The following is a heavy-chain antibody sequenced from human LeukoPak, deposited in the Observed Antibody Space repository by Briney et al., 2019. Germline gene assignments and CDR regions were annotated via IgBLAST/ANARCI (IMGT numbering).Heavy chain of an antibody. D-gene: IGHD4-17*01. Sequence: GGSLRLSCAASGFTFSSYSMNWVRQAPGKGLEWVSYISVSTTMIYYADSVKGRFTISRDNAKNLLYLQMNSLRAEDTAVYYCARDDGDYAHPVDYWGQGTLVTVSS. CDR2: ISVSTTMI. J-gene: IGHJ4*02. V-gene: IGHV3-48*04. CDR3: ARDDGDYAHPVDY. CDR1: GFTFSSYS.